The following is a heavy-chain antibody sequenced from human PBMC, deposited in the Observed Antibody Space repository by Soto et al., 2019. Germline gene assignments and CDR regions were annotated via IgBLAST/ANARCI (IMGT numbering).Heavy chain of an antibody. CDR2: IYYSGST. J-gene: IGHJ6*02. CDR3: ARRPQPALYYYYGMDV. V-gene: IGHV4-39*01. CDR1: GGSISSSSYY. D-gene: IGHD3-3*02. Sequence: SETLSLTCTVSGGSISSSSYYWGWIRQPPGKGLEWIGSIYYSGSTYYNPSLKSRVTISVDTSKKQFSLKLSSVTAADTAVYYCARRPQPALYYYYGMDVWGQGTTVTVSS.